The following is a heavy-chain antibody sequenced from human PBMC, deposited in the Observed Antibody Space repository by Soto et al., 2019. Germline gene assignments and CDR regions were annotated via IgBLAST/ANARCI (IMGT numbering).Heavy chain of an antibody. CDR3: ARGRGWDSSGHYYGDNWFDP. V-gene: IGHV4-30-2*01. Sequence: TSETLSLTCAFSGGSISSGGYSLSWIRQPPGKGLEWIGYIYHSGSTYYNPSLKSRVTISVDRSKNQFSLKLSSVTAADTAVYYCARGRGWDSSGHYYGDNWFDPWGQGTLVTVSS. J-gene: IGHJ5*02. CDR2: IYHSGST. CDR1: GGSISSGGYS. D-gene: IGHD3-22*01.